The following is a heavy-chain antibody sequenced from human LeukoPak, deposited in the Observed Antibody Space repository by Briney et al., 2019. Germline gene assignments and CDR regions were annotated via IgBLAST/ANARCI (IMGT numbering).Heavy chain of an antibody. Sequence: GGSLRLSCAASGFTFSSYSMNWVRQAPGKGLEWVSSISSSSSYIYYADSVKGRFTISRDNAKNSLYLQMNSLRAEDTAVYYCARDRAVVVPAASYGMNVWGKGTTVTVSS. D-gene: IGHD2-2*01. CDR3: ARDRAVVVPAASYGMNV. CDR2: ISSSSSYI. J-gene: IGHJ6*04. V-gene: IGHV3-21*01. CDR1: GFTFSSYS.